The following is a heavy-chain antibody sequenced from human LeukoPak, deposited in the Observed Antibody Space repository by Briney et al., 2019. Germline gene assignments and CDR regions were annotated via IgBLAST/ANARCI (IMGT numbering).Heavy chain of an antibody. V-gene: IGHV4-59*01. D-gene: IGHD2-2*01. CDR1: GGSISSYY. CDR3: ARKRRGYCSTTSCYDEDDY. Sequence: SETLSLTCTVSGGSISSYYWSWIRQPPGRGLEWIGYIYYSGSTNYNPSLKSRVTISVDTSKNQFSLKLSSVTAADTAVYYCARKRRGYCSTTSCYDEDDYWGQGTLVTVSS. CDR2: IYYSGST. J-gene: IGHJ4*02.